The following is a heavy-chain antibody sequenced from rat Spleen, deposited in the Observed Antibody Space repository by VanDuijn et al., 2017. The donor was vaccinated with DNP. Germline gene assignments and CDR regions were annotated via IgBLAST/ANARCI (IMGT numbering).Heavy chain of an antibody. J-gene: IGHJ2*01. CDR3: ARWVWYFDY. V-gene: IGHV3-1*01. CDR1: GYSITSNY. CDR2: ISFSGGT. Sequence: EVQLQESGPGLVKPSQSLSLTCSVTGYSITSNYWGWVRKFPGNKLEYIGHISFSGGTNYNPSLKSQISITSDSSNNQFFLHLNSVTTEDTATYYCARWVWYFDYWGQGVMVTVSS.